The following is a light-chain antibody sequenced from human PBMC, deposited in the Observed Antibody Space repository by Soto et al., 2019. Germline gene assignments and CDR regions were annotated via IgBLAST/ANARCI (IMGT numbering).Light chain of an antibody. J-gene: IGLJ7*01. CDR3: ATWDDSLSGAV. CDR2: RNN. CDR1: RSNIGSNY. V-gene: IGLV1-47*01. Sequence: QSVLTQPPSTSGTPGQKVTISCSGGRSNIGSNYVYWYQQLPGTAPKLLIYRNNQRPSGVPDRFSGSKSGTSASLAISGLRSEDEADYYCATWDDSLSGAVFGGGTQRPSS.